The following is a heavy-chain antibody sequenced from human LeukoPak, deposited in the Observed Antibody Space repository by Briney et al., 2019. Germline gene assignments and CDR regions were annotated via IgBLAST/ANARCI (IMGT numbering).Heavy chain of an antibody. V-gene: IGHV4-59*01. Sequence: PAETLSLTCSVSGVSIDSYHWSWIRQPPGKGLEWIGYFYYTGSTNYSPSFEGRVTISEDTSKNQISLRLTSVTAADTAVYYCAGRTAATTRPFDYWGQATLATVSS. CDR1: GVSIDSYH. J-gene: IGHJ4*02. D-gene: IGHD2-21*02. CDR3: AGRTAATTRPFDY. CDR2: FYYTGST.